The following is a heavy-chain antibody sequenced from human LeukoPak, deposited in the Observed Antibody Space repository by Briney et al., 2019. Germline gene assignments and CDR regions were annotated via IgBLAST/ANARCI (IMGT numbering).Heavy chain of an antibody. CDR1: GDAIGDYY. CDR2: IYSSGFT. D-gene: IGHD1-26*01. CDR3: ARVHIVTGTYFDS. J-gene: IGHJ4*02. V-gene: IGHV4-4*07. Sequence: PSETLSLTCNVSGDAIGDYYWSWLRQPAGKRLEWIGRIYSSGFTEYNLSLDTRVTMSIDTSKNDFSLTLNSVTAADTAIYYCARVHIVTGTYFDSWGQGLLVTVSS.